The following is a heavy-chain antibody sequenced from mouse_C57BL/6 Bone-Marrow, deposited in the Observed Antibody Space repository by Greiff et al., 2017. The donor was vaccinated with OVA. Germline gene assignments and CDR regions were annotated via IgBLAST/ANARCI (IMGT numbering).Heavy chain of an antibody. CDR1: GYTFTSYW. J-gene: IGHJ3*01. CDR3: ARGRLINTGGG. D-gene: IGHD1-2*01. V-gene: IGHV1-52*01. Sequence: QVQLQQPGAELVRPGSSVKLSCKASGYTFTSYWMHWVKQRPIQGLEWIGNIDPSDSETHYNQKFKDKATLTVDKSSSTAYMQLSSLTSEDSAVYYWARGRLINTGGGWGQGALVTGPA. CDR2: IDPSDSET.